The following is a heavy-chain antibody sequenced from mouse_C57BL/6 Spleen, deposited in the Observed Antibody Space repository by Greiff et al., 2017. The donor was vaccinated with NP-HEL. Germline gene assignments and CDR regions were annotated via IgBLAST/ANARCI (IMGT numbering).Heavy chain of an antibody. CDR1: GYTFTDYY. V-gene: IGHV1-26*01. CDR3: ARGRPIYYDYDGAWFAY. J-gene: IGHJ3*01. CDR2: INPNNGGT. Sequence: EVQLQQSGPELVKPGASVKISCKASGYTFTDYYMNWVKQSHGKSLEWIGDINPNNGGTSYNQKFKGKATLTVDKSSSTAYMELRSLTSEDSAVYYCARGRPIYYDYDGAWFAYWGQGTLVTVSA. D-gene: IGHD2-4*01.